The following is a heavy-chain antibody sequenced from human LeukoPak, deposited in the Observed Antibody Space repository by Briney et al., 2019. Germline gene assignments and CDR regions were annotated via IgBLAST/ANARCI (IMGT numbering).Heavy chain of an antibody. J-gene: IGHJ6*03. CDR3: AREWDTTTVTPAAILLGYYYYMDV. Sequence: GGSLRLSCAASGFTFSSYWMHWVRQAPGKGLVWVSRINSDGSSTSYAGSVKGRFTISRDNAKNTLYLQMNSLRAEDTAVYYCAREWDTTTVTPAAILLGYYYYMDVWGKGTTVTVSS. CDR1: GFTFSSYW. V-gene: IGHV3-74*01. D-gene: IGHD2-2*01. CDR2: INSDGSST.